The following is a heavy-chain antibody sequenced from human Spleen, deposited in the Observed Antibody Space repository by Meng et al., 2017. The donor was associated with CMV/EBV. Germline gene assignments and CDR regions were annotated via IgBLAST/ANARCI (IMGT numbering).Heavy chain of an antibody. CDR2: INRDGSST. Sequence: GDSLKISCAASGFTFSNYWMHWVRQAPGKGLVWVSRINRDGSSTNIADSVKGRFTISRDNAKNTLYLQINSLRDDDTAVYYCARDTIFGVVIGMDVWGQGTRVTVSS. CDR3: ARDTIFGVVIGMDV. CDR1: GFTFSNYW. V-gene: IGHV3-74*01. J-gene: IGHJ6*02. D-gene: IGHD3-3*01.